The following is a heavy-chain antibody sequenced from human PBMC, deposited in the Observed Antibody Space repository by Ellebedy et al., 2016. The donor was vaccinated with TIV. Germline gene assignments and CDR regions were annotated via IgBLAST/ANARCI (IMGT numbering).Heavy chain of an antibody. J-gene: IGHJ4*02. CDR3: ARAYATYGDYAY. D-gene: IGHD4-17*01. CDR2: VHHSGST. Sequence: SETLSLXCTVSGYSISTPYYWGWIRQPPGRGLEWIGSVHHSGSTYYSSFLRSRVTMSVDTSTNQFSLQLNSVTAADTAVYYCARAYATYGDYAYWGQGTLVTVSS. V-gene: IGHV4-38-2*02. CDR1: GYSISTPYY.